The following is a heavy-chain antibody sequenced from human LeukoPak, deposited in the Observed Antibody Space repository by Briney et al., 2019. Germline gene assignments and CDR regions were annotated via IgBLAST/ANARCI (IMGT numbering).Heavy chain of an antibody. V-gene: IGHV1-2*02. Sequence: EASVKVSCKASGYTFTGYYMHWVRQAPGQGLEWMGWINPNSGGTNYAQKFQGRVTMTRDTSISTAYMELSRLRSDDTAVYYCATLAYCGGDCYSVFDYWGQGTLVTVSS. CDR2: INPNSGGT. J-gene: IGHJ4*02. CDR1: GYTFTGYY. CDR3: ATLAYCGGDCYSVFDY. D-gene: IGHD2-21*02.